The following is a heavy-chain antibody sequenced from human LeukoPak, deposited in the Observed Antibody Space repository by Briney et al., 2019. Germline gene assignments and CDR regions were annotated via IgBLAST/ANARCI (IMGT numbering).Heavy chain of an antibody. CDR2: IGSYGGDT. Sequence: ASVKVSCKATSRISWVRQAPGQGLEWMGWIGSYGGDTYYAQKFQGRVTVTTDTSTSTVYMELRSLRSDATAVYYCARDLWNFYDDSGYYRDFDSWGQGTLVTVSS. D-gene: IGHD3-22*01. J-gene: IGHJ5*01. CDR3: ARDLWNFYDDSGYYRDFDS. V-gene: IGHV1-18*01. CDR1: TSR.